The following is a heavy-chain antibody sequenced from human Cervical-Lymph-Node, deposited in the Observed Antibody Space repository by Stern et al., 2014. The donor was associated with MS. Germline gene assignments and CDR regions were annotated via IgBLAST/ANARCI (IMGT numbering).Heavy chain of an antibody. Sequence: QLQLQESGPGLVKPSETLSLTCAVSGDSISSYTHYWAWLRQPPGKGLEWIGIVYYSGATYYNPPQKSRVTIPVDTPKNLFPGGHNFVTAADTAVYYCAKHACTGAACPFDLWGQGTLVTVSS. CDR2: VYYSGAT. D-gene: IGHD2-8*02. CDR3: AKHACTGAACPFDL. J-gene: IGHJ4*02. V-gene: IGHV4-39*01. CDR1: GDSISSYTHY.